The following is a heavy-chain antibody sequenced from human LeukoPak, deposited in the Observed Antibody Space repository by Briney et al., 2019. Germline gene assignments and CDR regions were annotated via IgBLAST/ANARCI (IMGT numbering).Heavy chain of an antibody. CDR1: GYTFTSYD. J-gene: IGHJ3*02. CDR3: ARAGYSGGHDAFDI. CDR2: MNPNSGNT. Sequence: ASVKVSCKASGYTFTSYDINWVRQATGQGLEWMGWMNPNSGNTGYAQKFQGRVTITRNTSISTAYMEPSSLRSEDTAVYYCARAGYSGGHDAFDIWGQGTMVTVSS. V-gene: IGHV1-8*03. D-gene: IGHD1-26*01.